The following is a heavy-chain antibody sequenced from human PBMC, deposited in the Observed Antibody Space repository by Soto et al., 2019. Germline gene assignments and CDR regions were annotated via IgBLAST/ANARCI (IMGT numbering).Heavy chain of an antibody. CDR1: GFTFSDAW. Sequence: EVQLVESGGGMVMPGGSLRLSCAASGFTFSDAWMTWIRQAPGKGLQCVGRIKRKIDGETTDYAAPVKGRFTISRDDSKNTLYLQMNSLKVEDTAMYYCVTDRGWGMDDWGQGTTVTVSS. D-gene: IGHD2-15*01. V-gene: IGHV3-15*01. CDR3: VTDRGWGMDD. CDR2: IKRKIDGETT. J-gene: IGHJ6*01.